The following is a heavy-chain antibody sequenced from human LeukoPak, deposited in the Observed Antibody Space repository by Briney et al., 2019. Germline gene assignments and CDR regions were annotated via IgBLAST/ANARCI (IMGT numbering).Heavy chain of an antibody. V-gene: IGHV4-30-4*01. CDR3: ARALDYYDSSGERAYYFDY. CDR2: IYYSGST. Sequence: SQTLSFTCTVSGGSISSGDYHWSWIRQPPGKGLEWTGYIYYSGSTYYNPSLKSRVTISVDTSKNQFSLKLSSVTAADTAVYYCARALDYYDSSGERAYYFDYWGQGTLVTVSS. J-gene: IGHJ4*02. D-gene: IGHD3-22*01. CDR1: GGSISSGDYH.